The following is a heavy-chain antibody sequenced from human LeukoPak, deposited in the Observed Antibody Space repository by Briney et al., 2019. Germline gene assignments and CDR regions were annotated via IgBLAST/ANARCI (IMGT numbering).Heavy chain of an antibody. D-gene: IGHD6-6*01. J-gene: IGHJ4*02. CDR3: ARRGIAAREDY. Sequence: SETLSLTFTVSGGSISSYYWSWIRQPPGKGLEWIGYIYYSGSTNYSPSLKSRVTISVDTSKNQFSLKLSSVTAAGTAVYYCARRGIAAREDYWGQGTLVTVSS. CDR1: GGSISSYY. CDR2: IYYSGST. V-gene: IGHV4-59*01.